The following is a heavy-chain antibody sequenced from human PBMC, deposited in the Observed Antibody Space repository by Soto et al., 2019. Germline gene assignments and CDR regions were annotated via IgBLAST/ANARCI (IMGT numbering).Heavy chain of an antibody. J-gene: IGHJ6*02. V-gene: IGHV1-69*05. CDR2: IIPIFGST. CDR3: AREPLGDSSGYGYYYYGMDV. D-gene: IGHD3-22*01. Sequence: GASVKVSCKASGGTFSSYAISWVRQAPGQGLEWMGGIIPIFGSTSYAQKFQGRVTMTRDTSTSTVYMELSSLRSEDTAVYYCAREPLGDSSGYGYYYYGMDVWGQGTTVTVSS. CDR1: GGTFSSYA.